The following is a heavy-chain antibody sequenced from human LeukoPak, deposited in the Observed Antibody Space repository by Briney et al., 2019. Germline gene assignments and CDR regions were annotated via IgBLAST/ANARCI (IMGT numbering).Heavy chain of an antibody. CDR3: ARGGGYDFPSDY. D-gene: IGHD3-3*01. CDR2: ISSGGST. J-gene: IGHJ4*02. CDR1: GFTVSSNY. V-gene: IGHV3-66*02. Sequence: GGSLRLSCAASGFTVSSNYMSWVRQAPGKGLEWASVISSGGSTYYADSVKGRFTISRDNSKNTLYLQMNSLRGEDTAVYYCARGGGYDFPSDYSGQGTLVTDSS.